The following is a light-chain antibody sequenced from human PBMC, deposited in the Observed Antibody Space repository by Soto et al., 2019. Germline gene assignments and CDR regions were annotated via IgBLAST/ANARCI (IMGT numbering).Light chain of an antibody. J-gene: IGLJ7*01. V-gene: IGLV1-44*01. Sequence: QSVLTPPPSASGTPGQRVTISCSGSSSNIGSNIVNWYQQLPGTAPKLLIYGDNQRPSGVPDRFSGSKSGTSASLAIRGLQSEDEADYYCAAWDDSLNGAVFGGGTQLTVL. CDR2: GDN. CDR1: SSNIGSNI. CDR3: AAWDDSLNGAV.